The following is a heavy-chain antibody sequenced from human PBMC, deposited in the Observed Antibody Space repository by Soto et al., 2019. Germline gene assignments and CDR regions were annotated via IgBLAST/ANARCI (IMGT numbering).Heavy chain of an antibody. Sequence: EVQLLESGGGLVQPGGSLRLPCAASGFTFISYAMSWVRQAPGKGLEWVSAISGSGGSTYYADSVKGRFTISRDNSKNTLHLQMNSLRAEYTAVYYCAKVFLVLWFGSGYPYYFDYWGQGTMVTVSS. J-gene: IGHJ4*02. CDR2: ISGSGGST. CDR1: GFTFISYA. CDR3: AKVFLVLWFGSGYPYYFDY. D-gene: IGHD3-10*01. V-gene: IGHV3-23*01.